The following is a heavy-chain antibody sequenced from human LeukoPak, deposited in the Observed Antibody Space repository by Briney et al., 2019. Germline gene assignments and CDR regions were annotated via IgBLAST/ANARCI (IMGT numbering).Heavy chain of an antibody. CDR3: ARYGAPSYCGGDCYQYYFDY. J-gene: IGHJ4*02. CDR1: GVSITGYY. Sequence: PSETLSLTCTVSGVSITGYYWSWIRQPPGKGLEWIGFIYYSGRTNYNPSLKSRVTISVDTSKNQFSLKLSSVTAADTAVYYCARYGAPSYCGGDCYQYYFDYWGQGTLVTVSS. CDR2: IYYSGRT. D-gene: IGHD2-21*02. V-gene: IGHV4-59*08.